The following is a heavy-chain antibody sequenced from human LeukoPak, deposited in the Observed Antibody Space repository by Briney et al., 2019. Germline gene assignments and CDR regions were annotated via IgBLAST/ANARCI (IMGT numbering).Heavy chain of an antibody. Sequence: GGSLRLSCAASGFIFSSYAMSWVRQAPGKGLEWVSTISDTGGYTYYADSVKGRFTISRDNSENTLYLQMESLRAEDTAVYYCAKVVEVDYWGQGTLVTVSS. J-gene: IGHJ4*02. CDR3: AKVVEVDY. V-gene: IGHV3-23*01. CDR2: ISDTGGYT. D-gene: IGHD2-15*01. CDR1: GFIFSSYA.